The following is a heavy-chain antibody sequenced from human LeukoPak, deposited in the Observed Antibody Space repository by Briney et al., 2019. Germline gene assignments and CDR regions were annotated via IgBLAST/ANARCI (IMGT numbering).Heavy chain of an antibody. CDR3: AKCDGRAVAGRGYYYMDV. CDR2: IRYDGSNK. V-gene: IGHV3-30*02. J-gene: IGHJ6*03. CDR1: GFTFSSYG. D-gene: IGHD6-19*01. Sequence: PGGSLRLSCAASGFTFSSYGMHWVRQAPGKGLEWVAFIRYDGSNKYYADSVKGRFTISRDNSKNTLYLQMNSLRAEDTAVYYCAKCDGRAVAGRGYYYMDVWGKGTTVTISS.